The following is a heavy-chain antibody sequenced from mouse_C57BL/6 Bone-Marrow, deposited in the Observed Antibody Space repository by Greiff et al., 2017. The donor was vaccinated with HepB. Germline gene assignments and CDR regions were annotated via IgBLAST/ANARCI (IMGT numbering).Heavy chain of an antibody. D-gene: IGHD1-1*01. J-gene: IGHJ4*01. V-gene: IGHV1-81*01. Sequence: VQLQQSGAELARPGASVKLSCKASGYTFTSYGISWVKQRTGQGLEWIGEIYPRSGNTYYNEKFKGKATLTADKSSSTAYMELRSLTSEASAVYFCAGYYYGRDAMDYWGQGTSVTVSS. CDR1: GYTFTSYG. CDR3: AGYYYGRDAMDY. CDR2: IYPRSGNT.